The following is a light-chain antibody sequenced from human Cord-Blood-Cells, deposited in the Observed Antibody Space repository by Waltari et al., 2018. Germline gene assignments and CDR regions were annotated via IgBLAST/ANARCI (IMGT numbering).Light chain of an antibody. CDR3: SSYAGSNNVV. CDR2: EVS. J-gene: IGLJ2*01. CDR1: SSDDGGYNY. V-gene: IGLV2-8*01. Sequence: QSALTQPPSASGSPGQPVTISCTGTSSDDGGYNYVSWYQQHPGKAPTLMMYEVSKRPSGVPDRFSGSKSGNTASLTVSGLQAEDEADYYCSSYAGSNNVVFGGGTKLTVL.